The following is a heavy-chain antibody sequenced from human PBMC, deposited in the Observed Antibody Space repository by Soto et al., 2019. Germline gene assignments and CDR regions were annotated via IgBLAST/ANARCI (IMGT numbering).Heavy chain of an antibody. D-gene: IGHD6-13*01. J-gene: IGHJ3*02. CDR3: ASLYSSSWYKAFDI. V-gene: IGHV4-61*01. Sequence: QVQLQESGPGLVKPSETLSLTCTVSGGSVSSGSYYWSWIRQPPGKGLEWIGYIYYSGSTNYNPSLKSRVTISVDTSKNQFSLKLSSVTAADTAVYYSASLYSSSWYKAFDIWGQGTMVTVSS. CDR1: GGSVSSGSYY. CDR2: IYYSGST.